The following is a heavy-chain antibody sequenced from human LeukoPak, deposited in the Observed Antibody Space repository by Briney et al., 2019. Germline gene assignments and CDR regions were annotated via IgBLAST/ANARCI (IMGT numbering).Heavy chain of an antibody. CDR1: GFTFDDYA. V-gene: IGHV3-9*01. Sequence: GGTLRLSCAASGFTFDDYAMHWVRQAPGKGLEWVSGISWNSGSIGYADSVKGRFTISSDNSKNTLYLQMNSLRAEDTAVYYCAKEGSYPNDAFDIWGQGTMVTVSS. CDR2: ISWNSGSI. CDR3: AKEGSYPNDAFDI. J-gene: IGHJ3*02.